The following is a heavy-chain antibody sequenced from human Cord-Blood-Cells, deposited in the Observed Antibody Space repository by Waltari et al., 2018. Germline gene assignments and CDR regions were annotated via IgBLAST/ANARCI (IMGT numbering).Heavy chain of an antibody. V-gene: IGHV3-23*01. J-gene: IGHJ3*02. CDR3: AKRLKARPAFDI. D-gene: IGHD3-22*01. Sequence: EVQLLESGGGLVQPGGSLRLSCEASGFTFSSYAMSWVRQAPGKGLELVSAISGSGGSTYYADSVKGRFTISRDNSKNTLYLQMNSLRAEDTAVYYCAKRLKARPAFDIWGQGTMVTVSS. CDR1: GFTFSSYA. CDR2: ISGSGGST.